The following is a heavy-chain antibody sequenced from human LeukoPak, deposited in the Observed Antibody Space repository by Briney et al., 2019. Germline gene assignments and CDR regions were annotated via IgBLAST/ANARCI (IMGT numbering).Heavy chain of an antibody. CDR1: GGSFSGYY. V-gene: IGHV4-34*01. CDR2: INHSGST. CDR3: AREDCGDCYGASDAFDI. J-gene: IGHJ3*02. Sequence: SETLSLTCAVYGGSFSGYYWSWIRQPPGKGLEWIGEINHSGSTNYNPSLKSRVTISVDTSKNQFSLKLSSVTAADTAVYYCAREDCGDCYGASDAFDIWGQGTMVTVSS. D-gene: IGHD2-21*02.